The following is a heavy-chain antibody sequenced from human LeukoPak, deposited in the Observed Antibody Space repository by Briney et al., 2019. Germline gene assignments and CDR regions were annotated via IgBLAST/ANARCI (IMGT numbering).Heavy chain of an antibody. Sequence: ASVKVSCKASAYTFSNYGFNWVRQAPGQGLEWMGWISAYNGNTKYAPNLQGRFTMTTDTSTSTAYMELRSLTSDDTAVYYCARDLDGSGSYYTDYWGQGTLVTVSS. CDR2: ISAYNGNT. J-gene: IGHJ4*02. CDR1: AYTFSNYG. D-gene: IGHD3-10*01. CDR3: ARDLDGSGSYYTDY. V-gene: IGHV1-18*01.